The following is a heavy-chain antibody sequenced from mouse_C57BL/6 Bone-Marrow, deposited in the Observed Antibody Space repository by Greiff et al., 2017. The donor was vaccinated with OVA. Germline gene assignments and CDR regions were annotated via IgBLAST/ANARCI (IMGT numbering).Heavy chain of an antibody. V-gene: IGHV1-82*01. CDR3: ARPFITTVVASRYFDV. J-gene: IGHJ1*03. D-gene: IGHD1-1*01. CDR1: GYAFSSSW. CDR2: IYPGDGDT. Sequence: QVQLKQSGPELVKPGASVKISCKASGYAFSSSWMNWVKQRPGKGLEWIGRIYPGDGDTNYNGKFKGKATLTADKSSSTAYMQLSSLTSEDSAVYFCARPFITTVVASRYFDVWGTGTTVTVSS.